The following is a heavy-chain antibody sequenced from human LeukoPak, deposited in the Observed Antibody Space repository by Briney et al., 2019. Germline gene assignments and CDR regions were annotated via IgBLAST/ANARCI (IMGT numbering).Heavy chain of an antibody. CDR1: GYTFTSYD. CDR2: MNPNSGNT. V-gene: IGHV1-8*01. D-gene: IGHD2-2*01. J-gene: IGHJ6*03. CDR3: ARKGPANYYYYYMDV. Sequence: ASVKVSCKASGYTFTSYDLNWVRQATGQRLEWMGWMNPNSGNTGYAPKFQGRVTMTRNTSISTAYMELSSLRSEDTAVYYCARKGPANYYYYYMDVWGKGTSVTVSS.